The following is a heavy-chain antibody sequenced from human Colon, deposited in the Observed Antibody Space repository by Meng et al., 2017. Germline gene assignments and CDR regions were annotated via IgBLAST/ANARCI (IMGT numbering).Heavy chain of an antibody. CDR2: IYHSGST. CDR3: AGFPPPGKQWLVTNY. V-gene: IGHV4-4*02. D-gene: IGHD6-19*01. CDR1: GGSISSSNW. J-gene: IGHJ4*02. Sequence: QGARTGAGQGLSKPSVTLSLTCTVYGGSISSSNWWSWVRKPPGKGLEWIGEIYHSGSTNYNPSLKIRVTISVDKSKNQFSLKLSSVTAADTAVYYCAGFPPPGKQWLVTNYWGQGTLVTVSS.